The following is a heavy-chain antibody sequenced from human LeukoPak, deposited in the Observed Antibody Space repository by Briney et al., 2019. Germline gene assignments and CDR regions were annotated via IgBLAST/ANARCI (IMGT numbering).Heavy chain of an antibody. J-gene: IGHJ5*02. CDR2: IYFGVST. D-gene: IGHD3-10*01. Sequence: PSETLSLTCTVSGGSISSYYWSWIRQPPGKGLEWIGYIYFGVSTNYTPSLKSRVTIPVATSTNQFPLNLSSVAAEDTALYYCVGYISMVRGVRGWFDPWGQGTLVTVSS. CDR1: GGSISSYY. CDR3: VGYISMVRGVRGWFDP. V-gene: IGHV4-59*08.